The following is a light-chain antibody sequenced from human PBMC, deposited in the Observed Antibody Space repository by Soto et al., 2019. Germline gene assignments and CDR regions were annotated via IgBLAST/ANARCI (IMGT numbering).Light chain of an antibody. CDR2: LNSDGSH. V-gene: IGLV4-69*01. CDR1: SGHSSYA. J-gene: IGLJ3*02. Sequence: QSVLTQSPSASASLGASVKLTCTLSSGHSSYAIAWHQQQPEKGPRYLMKLNSDGSHNKGDGIPDRFSGSSSGAERYLTISSLQSEDEADYHCQTWGTGPWVFGGGTKLTVL. CDR3: QTWGTGPWV.